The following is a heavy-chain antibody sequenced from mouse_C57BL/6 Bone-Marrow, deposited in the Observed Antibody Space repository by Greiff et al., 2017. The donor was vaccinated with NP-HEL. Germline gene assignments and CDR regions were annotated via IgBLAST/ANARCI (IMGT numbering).Heavy chain of an antibody. V-gene: IGHV1-15*01. CDR3: TIYYSNYCYAMDC. Sequence: VQLQQSGAELVRPGASVTLSCKASGYTFTDYEMHWVKQTPVHGLEWIGAIDPETGGTAYNQKFKGKAILTADKSSSTAYMELRSLTSEDSAVYYCTIYYSNYCYAMDCWGQGTSVTVSS. CDR1: GYTFTDYE. J-gene: IGHJ4*01. CDR2: IDPETGGT. D-gene: IGHD2-5*01.